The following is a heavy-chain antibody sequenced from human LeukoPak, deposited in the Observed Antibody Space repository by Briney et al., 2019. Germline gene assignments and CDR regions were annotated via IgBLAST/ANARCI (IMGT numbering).Heavy chain of an antibody. CDR1: GFTFSNYF. CDR3: AKYCSGASCFSGLF. Sequence: PGGSLRLSCAASGFTFSNYFMTWVRRAPGKGLERVSTISTSGGNTYYADSVKGRFTISRDNFKNTLYLQMNSLRAEDTAIYYCAKYCSGASCFSGLFWGQGTLVTVSS. J-gene: IGHJ4*02. CDR2: ISTSGGNT. D-gene: IGHD2-15*01. V-gene: IGHV3-23*01.